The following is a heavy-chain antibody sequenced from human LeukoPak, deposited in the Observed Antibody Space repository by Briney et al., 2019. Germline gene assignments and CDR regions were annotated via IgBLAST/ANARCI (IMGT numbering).Heavy chain of an antibody. CDR1: GFTFSSYG. V-gene: IGHV3-30*18. Sequence: GGSLRLSCAASGFTFSSYGMHWVRQAPGKGLEGVAVISYDGSNKYYADSVKGRFTISRDNSKNTLYLQMNSLRAEDTAVYYCAKASYSSSIYIDWDFDYWGQGTLVTVSS. J-gene: IGHJ4*02. CDR3: AKASYSSSIYIDWDFDY. CDR2: ISYDGSNK. D-gene: IGHD6-6*01.